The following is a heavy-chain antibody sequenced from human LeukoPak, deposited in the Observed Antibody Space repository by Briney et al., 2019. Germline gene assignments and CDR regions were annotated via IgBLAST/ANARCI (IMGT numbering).Heavy chain of an antibody. D-gene: IGHD3-10*01. CDR1: GFTFSSYG. J-gene: IGHJ4*02. CDR2: ISYDGSNK. V-gene: IGHV3-30*18. Sequence: GGSLRLSCAASGFTFSSYGMHWVRQAPGKGLEWVAVISYDGSNKYHADSVKGRFTISRDNSKNTLYLQMNSLRAEDTAVYYCAKWAYYGSGSYYDYWGQGTLVTVSS. CDR3: AKWAYYGSGSYYDY.